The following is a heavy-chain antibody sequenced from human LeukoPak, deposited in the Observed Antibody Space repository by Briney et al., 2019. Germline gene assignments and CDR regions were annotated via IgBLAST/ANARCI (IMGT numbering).Heavy chain of an antibody. D-gene: IGHD2-2*01. CDR3: ARGYCSRSSCYDYFDY. CDR2: IYGGGST. J-gene: IGHJ4*02. V-gene: IGHV3-53*01. Sequence: GGSLRLSCAASGFTVSSNHMSWVRQAPGKGLEWVSVIYGGGSTYYADSVQGRFTISRDNPKNTLYLQMNSLRAEDTAVYYCARGYCSRSSCYDYFDYWGQGTLVTVSS. CDR1: GFTVSSNH.